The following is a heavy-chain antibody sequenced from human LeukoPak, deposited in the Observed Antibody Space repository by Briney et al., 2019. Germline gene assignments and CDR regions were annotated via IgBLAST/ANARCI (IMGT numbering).Heavy chain of an antibody. D-gene: IGHD4-17*01. CDR1: GFTVSNNY. Sequence: PGGSLRLSCAASGFTVSNNYMSWVRQAPGKGLEWVSVIYTGGSTDYADSVKGRFTISRDNSKNTLYLQMNSLRAEDTAMCYCARGRQGYGDYFSWGQGTLVTVSS. CDR2: IYTGGST. J-gene: IGHJ5*02. V-gene: IGHV3-53*01. CDR3: ARGRQGYGDYFS.